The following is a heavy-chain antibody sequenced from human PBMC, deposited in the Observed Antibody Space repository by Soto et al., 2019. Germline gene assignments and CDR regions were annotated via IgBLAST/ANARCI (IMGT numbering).Heavy chain of an antibody. CDR1: GDSYSISTYS. J-gene: IGHJ5*02. CDR2: IYQSGVT. Sequence: SETLSLTCNMSGDSYSISTYSWSWIRQPPGKALQWIGFIYQSGVTSYNPSLASRVSISLDRSNNQCSLKLKSVTAADTAVYFCDGTPYTSGLRFDPWGPGTLVTVSS. D-gene: IGHD6-19*01. CDR3: DGTPYTSGLRFDP. V-gene: IGHV4-30-2*01.